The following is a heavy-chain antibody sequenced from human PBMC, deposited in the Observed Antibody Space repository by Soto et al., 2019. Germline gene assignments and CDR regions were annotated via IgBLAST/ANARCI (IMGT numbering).Heavy chain of an antibody. CDR1: GFTFSSYA. D-gene: IGHD3-16*02. Sequence: QEQLVESGGGVVQPGRSLRLSCAASGFTFSSYAMHWVRQAPGKGLGWVAVISYDGSDKYHADSVKGRFTISRDNSNNTLNLQMNSLRADDTAVYYCAKALGELSPQSYDYWGQGTLITVSS. CDR3: AKALGELSPQSYDY. J-gene: IGHJ4*02. V-gene: IGHV3-30*18. CDR2: ISYDGSDK.